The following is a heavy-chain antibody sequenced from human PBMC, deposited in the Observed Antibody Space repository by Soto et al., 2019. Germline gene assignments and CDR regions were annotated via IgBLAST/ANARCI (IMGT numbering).Heavy chain of an antibody. V-gene: IGHV2-5*02. D-gene: IGHD2-21*02. J-gene: IGHJ6*02. Sequence: SGPTLVNPSQTLTLTCTFSGFSLSYSGVGVGWIRQPPGKALEWLALIYWDDDKRYSPSLRNRLSISKDTSNNLVVFTMTNMDPVDTATYYCIHSRCGGDCLRSYSSHYYYGLDVWGQGTTVTVS. CDR3: IHSRCGGDCLRSYSSHYYYGLDV. CDR2: IYWDDDK. CDR1: GFSLSYSGVG.